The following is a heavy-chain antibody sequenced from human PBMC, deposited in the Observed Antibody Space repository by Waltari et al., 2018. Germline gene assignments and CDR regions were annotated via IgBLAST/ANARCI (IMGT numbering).Heavy chain of an antibody. V-gene: IGHV4-59*01. CDR3: ARLGPGVRRRYNWNEDV. CDR2: IYYSGGT. CDR1: GGSISSYY. J-gene: IGHJ6*02. Sequence: QVQLQESGPGLVKPSETLSLTCTVSGGSISSYYWSWIRQPPGKGLEWIGYIYYSGGTNYNPALKSRVTISVDTSKNQFSLKLSAVTAADTAVYYCARLGPGVRRRYNWNEDVWGQGTTVTVSS. D-gene: IGHD1-1*01.